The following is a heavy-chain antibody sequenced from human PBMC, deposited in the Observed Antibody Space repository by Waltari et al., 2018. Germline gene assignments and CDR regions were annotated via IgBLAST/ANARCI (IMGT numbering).Heavy chain of an antibody. Sequence: QVQLQESGPGLAKPSETLSLTCTVSHYSISTGYYRGWIRQPPGKGLEWIASIYHTGSTYYSPSLRRRVSISIDTSMSQLSLRLSSVTAADTADYYCAMVGHCSGGSCPNDAFDTWGPGTSVTV. CDR3: AMVGHCSGGSCPNDAFDT. CDR1: HYSISTGYY. CDR2: IYHTGST. V-gene: IGHV4-38-2*02. D-gene: IGHD2-15*01. J-gene: IGHJ3*02.